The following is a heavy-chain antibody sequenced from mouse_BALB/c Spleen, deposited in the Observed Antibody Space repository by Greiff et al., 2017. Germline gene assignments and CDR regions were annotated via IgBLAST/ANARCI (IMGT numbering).Heavy chain of an antibody. V-gene: IGHV2-9*02. Sequence: QVQLKESGPGLVAPSQSLSITCTVSGFSLTSYGVHWVRQPPGKGLEWLGVIWAGGSTNYNSALMSRLSISKDNSKSQVFLKMNSLQTDDTAMYYGARDAKYAKGGFAYWGQGTLVTVSA. CDR1: GFSLTSYG. D-gene: IGHD2-10*02. J-gene: IGHJ3*01. CDR3: ARDAKYAKGGFAY. CDR2: IWAGGST.